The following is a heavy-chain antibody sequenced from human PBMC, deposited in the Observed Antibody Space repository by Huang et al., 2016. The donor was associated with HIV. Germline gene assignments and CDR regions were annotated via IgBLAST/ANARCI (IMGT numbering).Heavy chain of an antibody. V-gene: IGHV1-18*04. J-gene: IGHJ6*02. CDR2: ISAYNGYT. Sequence: QVQLVQSGAEAKKPGASVKVSCKASGYTFISYGISWVRQAPGQGLEWMGWISAYNGYTNSAQKFQGRVSMTTDTATSTAYMELRSLRSDDTAVYYCARDSSHGIYYYYGMDVWGQGTTVTVSS. CDR3: ARDSSHGIYYYYGMDV. CDR1: GYTFISYG. D-gene: IGHD3-10*01.